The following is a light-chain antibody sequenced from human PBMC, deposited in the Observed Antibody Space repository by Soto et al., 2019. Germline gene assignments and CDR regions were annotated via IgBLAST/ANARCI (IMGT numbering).Light chain of an antibody. V-gene: IGKV1-27*01. CDR3: QKYSSVPV. CDR2: AAS. CDR1: QDIRNF. J-gene: IGKJ3*01. Sequence: DIQMTQSPTSLSASVGDRVTITCRARQDIRNFVAWYQQKPGKAPKLLIYAASTLQSGVPSRFSGSGSGTDFTLPINRLQPEDVATYTCQKYSSVPVFGPGTKVEIK.